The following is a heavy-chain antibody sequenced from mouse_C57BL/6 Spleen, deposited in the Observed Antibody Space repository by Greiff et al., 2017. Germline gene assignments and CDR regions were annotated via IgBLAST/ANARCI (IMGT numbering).Heavy chain of an antibody. CDR2: IHPNSGST. V-gene: IGHV1-64*01. D-gene: IGHD2-1*01. CDR3: ARSYGKGYYFDY. J-gene: IGHJ2*01. CDR1: GYTFTSYW. Sequence: VQLQQPGAELVMPGASVKLSCKASGYTFTSYWMHWVKQRPGQGLEWIGMIHPNSGSTNYNEKFKSKATLTVDKSSSTAYMQLSSLTSEDSAVYYCARSYGKGYYFDYWGQGTTLTVSS.